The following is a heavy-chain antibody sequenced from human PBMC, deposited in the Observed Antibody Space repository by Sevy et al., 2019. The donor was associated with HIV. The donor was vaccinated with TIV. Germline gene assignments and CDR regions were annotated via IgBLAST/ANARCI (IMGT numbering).Heavy chain of an antibody. CDR1: GFTFSSYS. J-gene: IGHJ4*02. CDR3: ARESRGSDYGFDY. Sequence: GGSLRLSCAASGFTFSSYSMNWVRQAPGKGLEWVSSISSSSSYIYYADSVKGRFTISRDNAKNSLYLQMKSLGAEDTAVYYCARESRGSDYGFDYWGQGTLVTVSS. D-gene: IGHD1-26*01. V-gene: IGHV3-21*01. CDR2: ISSSSSYI.